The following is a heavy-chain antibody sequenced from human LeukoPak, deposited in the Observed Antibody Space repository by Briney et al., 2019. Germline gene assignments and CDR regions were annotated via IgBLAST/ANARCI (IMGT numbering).Heavy chain of an antibody. D-gene: IGHD7-27*01. CDR2: IYDSGAT. CDR3: ARGRRTGEGDY. V-gene: IGHV4-4*02. CDR1: GGSISSSNW. Sequence: PSGTLSLTCAVSGGSISSSNWWSWVRQSPGKGLEWIGEIYDSGATNYNPSLESRVTISLDKSKNQFSLKLNSVTAADTAVYYCARGRRTGEGDYWGQGTLVTVSS. J-gene: IGHJ4*02.